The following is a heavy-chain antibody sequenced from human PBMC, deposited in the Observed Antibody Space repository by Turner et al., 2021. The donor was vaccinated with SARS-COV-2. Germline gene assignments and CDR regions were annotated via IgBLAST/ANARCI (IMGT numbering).Heavy chain of an antibody. CDR3: VKGSY. CDR2: ISSDGGST. Sequence: EVQLVESGGALVQPGGSLRLSCSASGFTFGSYAMRWVRKTPGKGLENVSAISSDGGSTYYADSVKGRFTISRDNSKNTPYLQMSSLGAEDTAVYYCVKGSYWGQGTLVTVSS. J-gene: IGHJ4*02. V-gene: IGHV3-64D*06. CDR1: GFTFGSYA.